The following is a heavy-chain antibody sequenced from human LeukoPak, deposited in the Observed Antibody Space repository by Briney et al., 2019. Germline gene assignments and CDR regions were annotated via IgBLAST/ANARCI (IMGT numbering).Heavy chain of an antibody. CDR1: GFAISDYS. CDR2: ISSSSNKV. D-gene: IGHD2-21*02. V-gene: IGHV3-48*01. CDR3: ARNFYCGGDCAISYFDY. J-gene: IGHJ4*02. Sequence: GGPLRLSCAASGFAISDYSMNWVRQVPGKGLKWVSYISSSSNKVYYADSVKGRFTISRDNAKNSLFLQMNSLRADDTAVYYCARNFYCGGDCAISYFDYWGQGTLVTVSS.